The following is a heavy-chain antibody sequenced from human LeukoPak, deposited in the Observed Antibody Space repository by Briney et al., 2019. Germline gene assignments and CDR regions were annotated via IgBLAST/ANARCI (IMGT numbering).Heavy chain of an antibody. CDR1: GYTFDDYA. CDR3: AKGHTYGLGESYLDF. CDR2: ISWNSGSI. V-gene: IGHV3-9*01. Sequence: PGGSLRLSCEASGYTFDDYAMHWVRQAPGKGLEWVSAISWNSGSIGYADSVKGRFTISRDNGKNSLYLQMNSLGTEDTALYYCAKGHTYGLGESYLDFWGQGTLVSASS. J-gene: IGHJ4*02. D-gene: IGHD5-18*01.